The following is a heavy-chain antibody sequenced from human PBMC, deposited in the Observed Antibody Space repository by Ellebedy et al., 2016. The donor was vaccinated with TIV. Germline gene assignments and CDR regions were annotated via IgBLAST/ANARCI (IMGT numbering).Heavy chain of an antibody. D-gene: IGHD2-15*01. CDR3: ARAACSGGWPYGLDV. CDR2: MSYSGEA. CDR1: GGSLSTFQ. Sequence: SETLSLXCSVSGGSLSTFQWNWIRQSPGGGLEWVGYMSYSGEATYNLSLESRLTISVDTSTNHLFLEVRSVTAADTAIYYCARAACSGGWPYGLDVWGPGTTVTVS. J-gene: IGHJ6*02. V-gene: IGHV4-59*12.